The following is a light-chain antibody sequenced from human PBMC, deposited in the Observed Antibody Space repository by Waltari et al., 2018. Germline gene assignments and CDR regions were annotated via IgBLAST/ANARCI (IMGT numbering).Light chain of an antibody. CDR1: QDISSW. CDR3: QQANSFPIT. Sequence: DIQMTPSPSSVSASVGARVTITCRASQDISSWLAWYQQKPGKAPKLLIYAASTLQSGVPSRFSGSGSGTDFTLTISSLQPEDFATYFCQQANSFPITFGQGTRLEIK. J-gene: IGKJ5*01. CDR2: AAS. V-gene: IGKV1D-12*01.